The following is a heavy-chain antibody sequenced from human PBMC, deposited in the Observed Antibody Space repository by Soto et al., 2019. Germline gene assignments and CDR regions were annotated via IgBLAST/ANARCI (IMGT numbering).Heavy chain of an antibody. CDR2: ISGSGLNK. D-gene: IGHD1-26*01. V-gene: IGHV3-23*01. Sequence: GGSLRLSCAASGFTFENFGMSWVRQAPGKGLEWISSISGSGLNKYYADSVKGRFTISRDNSKNTVYLELSNLRAEDTAVYHCAKNQGVELVPLATVDWFDPWGQGSVVTVYS. CDR3: AKNQGVELVPLATVDWFDP. J-gene: IGHJ5*02. CDR1: GFTFENFG.